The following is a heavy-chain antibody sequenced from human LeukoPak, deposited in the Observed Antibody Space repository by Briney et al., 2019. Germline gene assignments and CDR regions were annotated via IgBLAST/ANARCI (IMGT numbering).Heavy chain of an antibody. CDR2: MNPNSGNT. CDR1: GYTFTSYD. V-gene: IGHV1-8*01. Sequence: ASVKVSCKASGYTFTSYDINWVRQATGQGLEWMGWMNPNSGNTGYAQKFQGRVTMTRDTSISTAYMELSRLRSDDTAVYYCARGHYGSGSYYPWFDPWGQGTLVTVSS. J-gene: IGHJ5*02. CDR3: ARGHYGSGSYYPWFDP. D-gene: IGHD3-10*01.